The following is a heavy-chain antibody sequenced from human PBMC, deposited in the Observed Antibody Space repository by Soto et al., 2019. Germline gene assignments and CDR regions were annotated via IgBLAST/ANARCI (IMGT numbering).Heavy chain of an antibody. CDR1: GGSISSGGYY. J-gene: IGHJ6*02. Sequence: PSETLSLTCSASGGSISSGGYYWNWIRQHPGKGLEWVGYIYYSGSTHYNPSLKSRVTISVDTSKNQFSLKLNSVTAADTAVYYCARDPSIAYFYGMDVWGQGTTVTVSS. V-gene: IGHV4-31*03. D-gene: IGHD6-13*01. CDR2: IYYSGST. CDR3: ARDPSIAYFYGMDV.